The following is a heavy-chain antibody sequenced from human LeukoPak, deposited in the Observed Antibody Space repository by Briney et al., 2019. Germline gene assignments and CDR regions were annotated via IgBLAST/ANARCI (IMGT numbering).Heavy chain of an antibody. Sequence: RPSQTLSLTCTVFGGSISSGSYYWSWLRQPAGKGLEWIGRIYTSGSTNYNPSLKSRVTIPVDTSKNQFFLKLSSATAADTAVYYCARALYDSSGYYYSWGQGTLVTVSS. D-gene: IGHD3-22*01. J-gene: IGHJ4*02. V-gene: IGHV4-61*02. CDR2: IYTSGST. CDR1: GGSISSGSYY. CDR3: ARALYDSSGYYYS.